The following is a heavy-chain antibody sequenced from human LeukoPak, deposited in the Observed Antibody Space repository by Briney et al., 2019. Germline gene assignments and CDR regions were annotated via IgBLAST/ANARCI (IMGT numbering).Heavy chain of an antibody. CDR3: ARDGSSSLQLDY. J-gene: IGHJ4*02. V-gene: IGHV3-53*01. CDR1: GFTVSSNF. CDR2: IYSGGST. D-gene: IGHD6-13*01. Sequence: GGSLRLSYAASGFTVSSNFLSLVRQAPGKGLEWVSLIYSGGSTDYTDSVKGRFTISRDNSKNTLYLQMNSLRAEDTAVYYCARDGSSSLQLDYWGQGTLVTVSS.